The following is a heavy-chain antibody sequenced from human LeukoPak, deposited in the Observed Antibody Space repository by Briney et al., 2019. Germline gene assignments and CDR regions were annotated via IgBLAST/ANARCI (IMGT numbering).Heavy chain of an antibody. CDR1: GFTVSSSY. CDR3: TRDSSSLIFQD. D-gene: IGHD2-2*01. V-gene: IGHV3-66*01. Sequence: PGGSLRLSCAASGFTVSSSYMGWVRQAPGKGLEWVSVIYGGGSAYYADSLTDRVTNSTDSSQNTLYLQMNNLTAEDTAVYYCTRDSSSLIFQDWGQGTLVTVSS. CDR2: IYGGGSA. J-gene: IGHJ1*01.